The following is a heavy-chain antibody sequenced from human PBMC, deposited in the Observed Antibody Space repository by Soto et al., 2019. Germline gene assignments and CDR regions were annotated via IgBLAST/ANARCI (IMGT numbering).Heavy chain of an antibody. Sequence: EVQLVESGGGLVQPGGSLRLSCAASGFTFSTYWMHWVRQAPGKELVWVSRINWDGSSTDYADSVKGRFTISRDNAKNTLYLQMNTLTAEDTAVYYWTRGPRPTSVGPGAYWGQGTLVTVSS. CDR1: GFTFSTYW. CDR3: TRGPRPTSVGPGAY. CDR2: INWDGSST. J-gene: IGHJ4*02. V-gene: IGHV3-74*01. D-gene: IGHD3-10*01.